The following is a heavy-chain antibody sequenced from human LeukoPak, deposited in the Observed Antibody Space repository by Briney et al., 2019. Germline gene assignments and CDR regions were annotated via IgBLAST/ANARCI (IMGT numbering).Heavy chain of an antibody. CDR3: ASIAAAGGY. CDR2: INTNSGNP. Sequence: EASVKVSCKASGYTFTSYAMNWVRQAPGQGLEWMGWINTNSGNPTYAQGFTGRFVFSLDTSVSTAYLQISSLKAEDTAVYYCASIAAAGGYWGQGALVAVSS. V-gene: IGHV7-4-1*02. CDR1: GYTFTSYA. J-gene: IGHJ4*02. D-gene: IGHD6-13*01.